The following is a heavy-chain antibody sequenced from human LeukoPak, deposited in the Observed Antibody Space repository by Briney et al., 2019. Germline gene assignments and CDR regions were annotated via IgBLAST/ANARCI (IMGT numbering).Heavy chain of an antibody. D-gene: IGHD1-26*01. J-gene: IGHJ4*02. CDR2: ISGDGSRT. Sequence: GGSLRLSCAASGFTFDDYAMHWVRQAPGKGLEWVSLISGDGSRTYYGDSVKGRFTISRDNSKNSLFLQMTSLTSEDSALYYCGKGLRGGVGASIGWGQGTLVTVSS. CDR3: GKGLRGGVGASIG. CDR1: GFTFDDYA. V-gene: IGHV3-43*02.